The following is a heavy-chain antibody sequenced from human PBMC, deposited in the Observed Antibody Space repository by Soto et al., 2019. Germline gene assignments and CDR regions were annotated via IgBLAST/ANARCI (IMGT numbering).Heavy chain of an antibody. D-gene: IGHD6-13*01. CDR2: ISNDGSNK. CDR1: GFSFSTYG. Sequence: GGSLRLSCAASGFSFSTYGMHWVRQAPGKGLEWVAFISNDGSNKYYADSVKGRFTISRDNSKNTLHLQMNSLRAEDTAVYYCARYPVSDSSSWFFDYWGQGTLVTVSS. V-gene: IGHV3-30*03. J-gene: IGHJ4*02. CDR3: ARYPVSDSSSWFFDY.